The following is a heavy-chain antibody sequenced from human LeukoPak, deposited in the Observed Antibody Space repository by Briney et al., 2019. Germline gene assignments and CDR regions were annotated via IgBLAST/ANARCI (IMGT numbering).Heavy chain of an antibody. Sequence: ASVKVSCKASGYTFTAYYIHWVRQAPGQGLEWMGWISAYNGNTNYAQKLQGRVTMTTDTSTSTAYMELRSLRSDDTAVYYCARGKDIVATTVLEPDAFDIWGQGTMVTVSS. D-gene: IGHD5-12*01. CDR3: ARGKDIVATTVLEPDAFDI. CDR1: GYTFTAYY. CDR2: ISAYNGNT. J-gene: IGHJ3*02. V-gene: IGHV1-18*04.